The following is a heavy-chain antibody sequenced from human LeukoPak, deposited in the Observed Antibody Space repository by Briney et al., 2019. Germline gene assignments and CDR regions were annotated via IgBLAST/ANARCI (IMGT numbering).Heavy chain of an antibody. D-gene: IGHD6-19*01. CDR2: IYYSGST. CDR1: GGSISSSSYY. CDR3: ASHLGSGRHFLDS. Sequence: SETLSLTCTVSGGSISSSSYYWAWIRQPPGQGLEWFGSIYYSGSTYYNPSLNSRVTMSVDTSKNQFSLKLSSVTAADTAVYNCASHLGSGRHFLDSWGQGTLVTVSS. V-gene: IGHV4-39*01. J-gene: IGHJ4*02.